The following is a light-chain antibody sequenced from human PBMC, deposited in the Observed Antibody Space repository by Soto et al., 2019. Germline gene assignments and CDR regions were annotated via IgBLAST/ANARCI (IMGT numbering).Light chain of an antibody. Sequence: EIVMTQSPATLSVSPGERATLSCRASQSVSSNLAWYQQKPGQAPRLLIYGASTRATGIPARFSGSGSVTEFTLPISGLQSEDFAVYYCQQYNNWPPLTFGGGTKVEIK. CDR1: QSVSSN. J-gene: IGKJ4*01. V-gene: IGKV3-15*01. CDR3: QQYNNWPPLT. CDR2: GAS.